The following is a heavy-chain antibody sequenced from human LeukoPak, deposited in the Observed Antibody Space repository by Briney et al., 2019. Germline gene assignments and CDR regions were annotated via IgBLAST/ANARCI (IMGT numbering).Heavy chain of an antibody. Sequence: GGSLRLSCAASGFTFRDAWMSWVRQAPGKGLECVGRIKSKTDGGTADYAAPVNGRFTVSRDDSKNTLYLQMKSLKTQDTAVYYCTTDPWDFDSWGQGTMVTVSS. D-gene: IGHD1-26*01. CDR1: GFTFRDAW. V-gene: IGHV3-15*01. J-gene: IGHJ3*02. CDR3: TTDPWDFDS. CDR2: IKSKTDGGTA.